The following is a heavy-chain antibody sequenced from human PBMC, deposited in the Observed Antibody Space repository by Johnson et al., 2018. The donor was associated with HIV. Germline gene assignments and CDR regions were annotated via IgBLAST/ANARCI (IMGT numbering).Heavy chain of an antibody. D-gene: IGHD4/OR15-4a*01. CDR2: ISWNSGAT. V-gene: IGHV3-9*01. CDR1: GFTFDEYP. CDR3: AKFTAYGDHGGFDV. Sequence: VQLLESGGGLVKSGRSLRLSCAASGFTFDEYPMHWVRQAPGKGLEWVSGISWNSGATGYGDSVKGRFTVSRDNAQSSLYLQMNSLRPEDTALYFCAKFTAYGDHGGFDVWGHGTMVTVSS. J-gene: IGHJ3*01.